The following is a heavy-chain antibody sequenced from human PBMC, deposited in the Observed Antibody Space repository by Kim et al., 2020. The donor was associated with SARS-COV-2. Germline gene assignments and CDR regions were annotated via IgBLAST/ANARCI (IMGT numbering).Heavy chain of an antibody. V-gene: IGHV1-46*01. CDR2: INPSGGST. CDR3: ARGAIAAAGTAGYYYYYGMDV. J-gene: IGHJ6*02. D-gene: IGHD6-13*01. Sequence: ASVKVSCKASGYTFTSYYMHWVRQAPGQGLEWMGIINPSGGSTSYAQKFQGRVTMTRDTSTSTVYMELSSLRSEDTAVYYCARGAIAAAGTAGYYYYYGMDVWGQGTTVTVSS. CDR1: GYTFTSYY.